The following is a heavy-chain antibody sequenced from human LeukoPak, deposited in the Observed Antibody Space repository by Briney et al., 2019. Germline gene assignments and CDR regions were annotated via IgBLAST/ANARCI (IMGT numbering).Heavy chain of an antibody. CDR2: IIPIFGTA. D-gene: IGHD4-17*01. J-gene: IGHJ6*03. V-gene: IGHV1-69*13. Sequence: GASVKVSCKASGGTFSSYAFSWVRQAPGQGLDWMGGIIPIFGTANYAQKFQGRVTITADESTSTAYMELSSLRSEDTAVYYCARGRRYGDYAPYYYYYYYMDVWGKGTTVTISS. CDR3: ARGRRYGDYAPYYYYYYYMDV. CDR1: GGTFSSYA.